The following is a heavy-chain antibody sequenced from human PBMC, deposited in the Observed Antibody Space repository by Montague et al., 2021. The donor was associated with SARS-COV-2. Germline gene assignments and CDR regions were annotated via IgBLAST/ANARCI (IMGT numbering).Heavy chain of an antibody. CDR1: GEPISGFY. CDR2: IYTTGSA. V-gene: IGHV4-4*07. CDR3: ARGTLSVNMALVVLLGGLYYFDS. D-gene: IGHD4/OR15-4a*01. J-gene: IGHJ4*02. Sequence: SETLSLTCTVSGEPISGFYWNWIRQSAGEGLEWIGRIYTTGSANXNPSLQSRVTISVDTSKNQFSLRLSSVAAADTAVYYCARGTLSVNMALVVLLGGLYYFDSWGQGTLVAVSS.